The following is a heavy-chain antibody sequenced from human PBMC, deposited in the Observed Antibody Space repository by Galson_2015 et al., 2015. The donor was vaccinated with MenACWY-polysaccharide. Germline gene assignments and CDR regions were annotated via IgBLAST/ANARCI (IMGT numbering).Heavy chain of an antibody. J-gene: IGHJ4*02. Sequence: SLRLSCAASGFTFSNFWMSWVRQVPGEGLEWVASVNQDGDVKYYVDSVKGRFTVSRDNAKNSLYLQMNSLRAEDTTVYFCARTRIVGAHWFDYWGQGTLVTVSS. V-gene: IGHV3-7*01. CDR2: VNQDGDVK. CDR3: ARTRIVGAHWFDY. CDR1: GFTFSNFW. D-gene: IGHD1-26*01.